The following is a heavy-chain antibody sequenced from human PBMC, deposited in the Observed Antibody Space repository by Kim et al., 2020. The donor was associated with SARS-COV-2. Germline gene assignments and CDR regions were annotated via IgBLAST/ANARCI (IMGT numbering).Heavy chain of an antibody. J-gene: IGHJ4*02. V-gene: IGHV3-53*01. Sequence: SVMGTITISRDNSKNTLYLQMSGVGADDTAVYYCARGDDYGDYGTLDYWGQGTLVTVSS. CDR3: ARGDDYGDYGTLDY. D-gene: IGHD4-17*01.